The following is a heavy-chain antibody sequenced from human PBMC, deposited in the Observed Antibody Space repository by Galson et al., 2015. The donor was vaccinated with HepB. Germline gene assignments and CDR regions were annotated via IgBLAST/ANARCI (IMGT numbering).Heavy chain of an antibody. Sequence: SVKVSCKASGFTFTSSAMQWVRQARGQRLEWIGWIVVGSGNTNYAQKFQERVTITSDMSTSTAYMELSSLRSEDTAVYYCAASDVYCSSTSCYIFHHPTDYWGQGTLVTVSS. CDR3: AASDVYCSSTSCYIFHHPTDY. V-gene: IGHV1-58*02. CDR1: GFTFTSSA. D-gene: IGHD2-2*02. CDR2: IVVGSGNT. J-gene: IGHJ4*02.